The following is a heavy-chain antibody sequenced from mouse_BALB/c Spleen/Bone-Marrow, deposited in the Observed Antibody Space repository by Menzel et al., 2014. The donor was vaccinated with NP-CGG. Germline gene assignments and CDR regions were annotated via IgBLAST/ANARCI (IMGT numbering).Heavy chain of an antibody. CDR1: GFNIKDTY. CDR2: IDPANGST. J-gene: IGHJ3*01. D-gene: IGHD1-1*01. CDR3: ASYYYGSSLFAY. Sequence: EVQLQQSGAELVKPGASVKLPCTASGFNIKDTYMHWVKQRPEQGLEWIGRIDPANGSTKYDPKFQGKATITADTSSNTAYLQLSSLTSEDTAVYYCASYYYGSSLFAYWGQGTLVTVSA. V-gene: IGHV14-3*02.